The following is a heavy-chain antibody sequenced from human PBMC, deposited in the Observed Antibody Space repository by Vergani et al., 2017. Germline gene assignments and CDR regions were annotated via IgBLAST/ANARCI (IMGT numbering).Heavy chain of an antibody. J-gene: IGHJ2*01. CDR3: ASRYSSSWYPHWYFDL. D-gene: IGHD6-13*01. V-gene: IGHV4-4*02. Sequence: GKRKEEGKGRGKEEGTLCLTCAVCGGSISSSNLVSCVRPPPGHGLEWIWERDHSGSTNYNPSLKSRVTISVDKSKNQFSLKLSSVTAADTAVYYCASRYSSSWYPHWYFDLWGRGTLVTVSS. CDR1: GGSISSSNL. CDR2: RDHSGST.